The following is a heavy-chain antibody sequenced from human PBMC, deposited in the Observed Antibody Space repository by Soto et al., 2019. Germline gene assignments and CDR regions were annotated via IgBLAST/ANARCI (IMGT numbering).Heavy chain of an antibody. D-gene: IGHD2-21*02. CDR2: IWYDGSNK. Sequence: QVPLVESGGGVVQPGRSLRLSCAASGFTFSSYGMHWVRQAPGKGLEWVAVIWYDGSNKYYADSVKGRFTISRDNSKNTLYLQMNSLRAEDTAVYYCARDSPPLLAVTVDYWGQGTLVTVSS. V-gene: IGHV3-33*01. CDR1: GFTFSSYG. J-gene: IGHJ4*02. CDR3: ARDSPPLLAVTVDY.